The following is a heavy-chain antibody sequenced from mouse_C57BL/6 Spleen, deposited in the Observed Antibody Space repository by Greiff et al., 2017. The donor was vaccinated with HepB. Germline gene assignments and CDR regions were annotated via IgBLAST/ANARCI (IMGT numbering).Heavy chain of an antibody. CDR3: AMIYYGYDEGFAY. J-gene: IGHJ3*01. V-gene: IGHV1-26*01. CDR1: GYTFTDYY. CDR2: INPNNGGT. D-gene: IGHD2-2*01. Sequence: EVQLQQSGPELVKPGASVKISCKASGYTFTDYYMNWVKQSHGKSLEWIGDINPNNGGTSYNQKFKGKATLTVDKSSSTAYMELRSLTSEDSAVYYCAMIYYGYDEGFAYWGQGTLVTVSA.